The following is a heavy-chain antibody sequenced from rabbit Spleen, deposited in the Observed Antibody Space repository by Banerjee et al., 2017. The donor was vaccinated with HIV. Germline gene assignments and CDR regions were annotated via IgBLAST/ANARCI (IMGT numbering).Heavy chain of an antibody. CDR2: VYGGSSGTT. J-gene: IGHJ6*01. D-gene: IGHD8-1*01. CDR1: GFTISSSYW. Sequence: LEESGGGLVQPEGSLALTCTASGFTISSSYWICWVRQAPGKGPEWIACVYGGSSGTTYHASWAKGRFTISKTSSTTVTLQMTSLTAADTATYFCAGDTGSSFSSYGMDLWGQGTLVTVS. V-gene: IGHV1S45*01. CDR3: AGDTGSSFSSYGMDL.